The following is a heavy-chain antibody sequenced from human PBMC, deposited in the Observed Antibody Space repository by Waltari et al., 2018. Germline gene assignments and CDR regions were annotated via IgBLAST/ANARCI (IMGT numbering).Heavy chain of an antibody. CDR2: IQRDGNGK. CDR3: ARAYSGSYET. J-gene: IGHJ3*01. D-gene: IGHD1-26*01. CDR1: GFTFSGSW. V-gene: IGHV3-7*01. Sequence: EVQLVESGGDLVQPGGSLRLCCAASGFTFSGSWMTWVRQAPGEGLEWVANIQRDGNGKYYADSVKGRFTISRDNAKNSLYLQMNSLRAEDTAVYYCARAYSGSYETWGQGTLVTVSS.